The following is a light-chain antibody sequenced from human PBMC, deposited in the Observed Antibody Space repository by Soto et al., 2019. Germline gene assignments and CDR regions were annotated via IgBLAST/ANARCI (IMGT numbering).Light chain of an antibody. CDR3: QQYNSYSLT. J-gene: IGKJ4*01. V-gene: IGKV1-5*03. CDR1: QSISHW. CDR2: KAS. Sequence: DIQMTQSPSALSASVGDRVTITCRASQSISHWLAWYQQKPGKAPKVLIYKASSLESGVPSRFSGSGSGTEFTLTISSLQPDDFATYYCQQYNSYSLTFGGGTKVDIK.